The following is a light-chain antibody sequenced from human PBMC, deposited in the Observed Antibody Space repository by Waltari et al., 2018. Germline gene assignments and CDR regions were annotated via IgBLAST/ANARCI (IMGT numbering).Light chain of an antibody. Sequence: DIQMTQSPSSLSASGGDRVTITCRASQSISSYLNWYQQKPGKAPKLRIYAASSLQSGVPSRFSGSGSGTDFTLTISSLHPEDFATYYCQQSYSTPWTFGQGTKVEIK. CDR1: QSISSY. CDR2: AAS. V-gene: IGKV1-39*01. J-gene: IGKJ1*01. CDR3: QQSYSTPWT.